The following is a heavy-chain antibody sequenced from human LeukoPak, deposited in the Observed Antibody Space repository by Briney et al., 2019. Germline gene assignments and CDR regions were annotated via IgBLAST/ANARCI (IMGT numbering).Heavy chain of an antibody. D-gene: IGHD6-13*01. V-gene: IGHV3-13*01. Sequence: GGSLRLSCAASGFTFSNYDFHWVRQVTGKGLEWVSAIGGGGDTYYSASVEGRFTISRENGKNSLFLQMNSLRDRDTAVYYCAREISGAAGGHYYYGVDVWGQGTTVIVSS. CDR2: IGGGGDT. CDR1: GFTFSNYD. J-gene: IGHJ6*02. CDR3: AREISGAAGGHYYYGVDV.